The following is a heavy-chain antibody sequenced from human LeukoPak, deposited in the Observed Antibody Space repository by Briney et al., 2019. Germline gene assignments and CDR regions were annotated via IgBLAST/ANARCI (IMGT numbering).Heavy chain of an antibody. Sequence: GGSLRLSCAVSGFTFSGYWMTWVRQAPGKGLEWVANIREDGNERNYVDSVKGRFIISRDNSRDSLYLQMNSLRPEDTAVYYCTRDRNARATKEDRYDYWGQGTLVTVSS. D-gene: IGHD5-12*01. CDR1: GFTFSGYW. J-gene: IGHJ4*02. V-gene: IGHV3-7*01. CDR2: IREDGNER. CDR3: TRDRNARATKEDRYDY.